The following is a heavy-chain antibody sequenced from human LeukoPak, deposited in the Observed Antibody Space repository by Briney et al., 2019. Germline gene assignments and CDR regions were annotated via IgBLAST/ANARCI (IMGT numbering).Heavy chain of an antibody. V-gene: IGHV1-2*02. D-gene: IGHD6-19*01. CDR3: ARDPIAVAGPYFDY. CDR2: INPNSGGT. J-gene: IGHJ4*02. CDR1: GYTFTGYY. Sequence: GASVKVPCKASGYTFTGYYMHWVRQAPGQGLEWMGWINPNSGGTNYAQKFQGRVTMTRDTSISTAYMELSRLRSDDTAVYYCARDPIAVAGPYFDYWGQGTLVTVSS.